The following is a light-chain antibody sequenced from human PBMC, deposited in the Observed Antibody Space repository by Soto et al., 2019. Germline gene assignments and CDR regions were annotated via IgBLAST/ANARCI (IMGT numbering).Light chain of an antibody. V-gene: IGKV1-12*01. Sequence: DIQMTQSPSSVSASVGDRVTITCRASQVINSWLTWYQQKPGKAPKVLIYIASRLQPGVPSRFSGRGSGTDFSLTISNLQPEDFATYFCQQSKSFPLTFGGGTKVEIK. J-gene: IGKJ4*01. CDR1: QVINSW. CDR2: IAS. CDR3: QQSKSFPLT.